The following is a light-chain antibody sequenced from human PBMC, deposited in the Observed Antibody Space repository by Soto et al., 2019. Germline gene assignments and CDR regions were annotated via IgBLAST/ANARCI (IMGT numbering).Light chain of an antibody. V-gene: IGLV2-8*01. J-gene: IGLJ1*01. CDR2: EVN. Sequence: QPVLTQPPSASGSPGQSVTISCTGTSSDVGGYNYVSWYQQHPGKAPKLVIFEVNKRPSGVPDRFSGSKSGNTASLTVSGLQTEDEADYYCNSYAGSNSFVFGTGTQLTVL. CDR3: NSYAGSNSFV. CDR1: SSDVGGYNY.